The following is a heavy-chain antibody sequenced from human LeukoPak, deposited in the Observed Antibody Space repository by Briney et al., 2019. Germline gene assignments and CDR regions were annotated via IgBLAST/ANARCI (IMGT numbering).Heavy chain of an antibody. Sequence: GGSLRLSCAASGFTFSSYDMNWVRQAPGKGLEWVSYISTISSTKYYADSVKGRFTISRDNAKKSLYLQMNSLRDEDTAVYYCARGKIGYYYGDYDGYWGQGTLVTVSS. CDR3: ARGKIGYYYGDYDGY. CDR2: ISTISSTK. D-gene: IGHD4-17*01. V-gene: IGHV3-48*02. J-gene: IGHJ4*02. CDR1: GFTFSSYD.